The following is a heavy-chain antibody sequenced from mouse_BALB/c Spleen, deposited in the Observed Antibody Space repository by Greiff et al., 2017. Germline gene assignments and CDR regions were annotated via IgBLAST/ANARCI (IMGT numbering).Heavy chain of an antibody. D-gene: IGHD2-4*01. CDR2: ISSGSSTI. CDR3: ARLGYYDYDGGFAY. J-gene: IGHJ3*01. Sequence: DVQLQESGGGLVQPGGSRKLSCAASGFTFSSFGMHWVRQAPEKGLEWVAYISSGSSTIYYADTVKGRFTISRDNPKNTLFLQMTSLRSEDTAMYYCARLGYYDYDGGFAYWGQGTLVTFSA. CDR1: GFTFSSFG. V-gene: IGHV5-17*02.